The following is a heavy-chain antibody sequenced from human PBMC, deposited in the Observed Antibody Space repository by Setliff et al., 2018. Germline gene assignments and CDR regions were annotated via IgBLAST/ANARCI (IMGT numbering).Heavy chain of an antibody. J-gene: IGHJ4*02. CDR1: GFTFSSYS. CDR3: ARDRGSGSYFLRYFDY. V-gene: IGHV3-48*01. Sequence: GGSLSLSCAASGFTFSSYSMNWVRQAPGKGLEWVSYISSSSSTIYYADSVKGRFTISRDNAKNSLYLQMNSLRAEDTAVYYCARDRGSGSYFLRYFDYWGQGTLVTVSS. CDR2: ISSSSSTI. D-gene: IGHD1-26*01.